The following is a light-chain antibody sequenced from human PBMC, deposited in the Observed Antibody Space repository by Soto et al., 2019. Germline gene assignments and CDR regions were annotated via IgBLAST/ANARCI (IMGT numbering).Light chain of an antibody. CDR1: QGISSY. CDR3: QQYYSYPEFT. V-gene: IGKV1-8*01. J-gene: IGKJ3*01. CDR2: ATS. Sequence: AIRMTQSPSSFSASTGDRVTITCRASQGISSYLAWYQQKPRKAPKLLIYATSTLQSGVPSRFTGSGAGTDCTLTISCMQSEDSATYYCQQYYSYPEFTFGPGTNVDIK.